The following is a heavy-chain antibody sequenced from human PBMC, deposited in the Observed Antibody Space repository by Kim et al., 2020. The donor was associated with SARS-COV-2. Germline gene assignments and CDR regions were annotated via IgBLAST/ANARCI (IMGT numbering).Heavy chain of an antibody. V-gene: IGHV1-8*01. CDR1: GYTFTSYD. Sequence: ASVKVSCKASGYTFTSYDINWVRQATGQGLEWMGWMNPNSGNTGYAQKFQGRVTMTRNTSISTAYMELSSLRSEDTAVYYCARGDWEWLRFWVGAFDIWGQGTMVTVSS. J-gene: IGHJ3*02. D-gene: IGHD5-12*01. CDR3: ARGDWEWLRFWVGAFDI. CDR2: MNPNSGNT.